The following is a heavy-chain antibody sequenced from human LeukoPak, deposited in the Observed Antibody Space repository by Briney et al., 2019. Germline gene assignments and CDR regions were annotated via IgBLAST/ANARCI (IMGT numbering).Heavy chain of an antibody. Sequence: PGASVKVSCKASGYTFTGYYMHWVRQAPGQGLEWMGWINPNSGGTNYAQKFQGRVTMTRDTSISTAYMELSRLRSDDTAVYYCARVRIHAYCGGVCYDAFDIWGQGTMVTVSS. J-gene: IGHJ3*02. D-gene: IGHD2-21*02. CDR2: INPNSGGT. CDR1: GYTFTGYY. CDR3: ARVRIHAYCGGVCYDAFDI. V-gene: IGHV1-2*02.